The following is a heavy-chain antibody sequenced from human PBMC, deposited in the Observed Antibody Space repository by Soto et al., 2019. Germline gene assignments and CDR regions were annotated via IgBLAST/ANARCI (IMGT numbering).Heavy chain of an antibody. CDR2: IYTSGST. CDR3: ARDLIVATRPVFYYYGMDV. J-gene: IGHJ6*02. V-gene: IGHV4-4*07. CDR1: SSTIGSFF. D-gene: IGHD5-12*01. Sequence: PESLPLTFPGFSSTIGSFFWSCSRPPAGKELEWIGRIYTSGSTNYNPSLKSRVTMSVDTSKNHFSLKLSSVTAADTAAYYCARDLIVATRPVFYYYGMDVWGQGTPVT.